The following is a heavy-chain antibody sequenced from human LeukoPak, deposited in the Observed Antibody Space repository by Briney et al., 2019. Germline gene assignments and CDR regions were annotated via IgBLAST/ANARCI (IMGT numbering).Heavy chain of an antibody. CDR1: GYTLTELS. CDR2: FDPEDGET. V-gene: IGHV1-24*01. CDR3: ATGTTTVGAFDI. D-gene: IGHD1-7*01. J-gene: IGHJ3*02. Sequence: ASVKVSCKVSGYTLTELSMHWVRQAPGKGLEWMGGFDPEDGETIYAQKFQGRVTMTEDTSTDTAYMELSSLRSEDTAVYYCATGTTTVGAFDIWGQGTMVTVSS.